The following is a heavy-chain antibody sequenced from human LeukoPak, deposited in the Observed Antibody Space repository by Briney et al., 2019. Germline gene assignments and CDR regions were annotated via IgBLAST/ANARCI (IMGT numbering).Heavy chain of an antibody. D-gene: IGHD3-9*01. CDR1: GFTFSSYS. CDR2: ISSSSSYI. CDR3: ARDQNDILTGSDASDI. J-gene: IGHJ3*02. V-gene: IGHV3-21*01. Sequence: GGSLRLSCAASGFTFSSYSMNWVRQAPGKGLEWVSSISSSSSYIYYADSVKGRFTISRDNAKNSLYLQMNSLRAEDTAVYYCARDQNDILTGSDASDIWGQGTMVTVSS.